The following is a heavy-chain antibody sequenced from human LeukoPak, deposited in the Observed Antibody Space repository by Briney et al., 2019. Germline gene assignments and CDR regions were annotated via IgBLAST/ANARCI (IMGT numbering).Heavy chain of an antibody. CDR2: IYYSGST. Sequence: KSSETLSLTCTVSGGSISSSSYYWGWIRQPPGKGLEWIGSIYYSGSTYYNPSLKSRVTISVDTSKNQFSLKLSSVTAADTAVYYCARIAAAGPYYYYYYYMDVWGKGTTVTVSS. D-gene: IGHD6-13*01. V-gene: IGHV4-39*07. J-gene: IGHJ6*03. CDR1: GGSISSSSYY. CDR3: ARIAAAGPYYYYYYYMDV.